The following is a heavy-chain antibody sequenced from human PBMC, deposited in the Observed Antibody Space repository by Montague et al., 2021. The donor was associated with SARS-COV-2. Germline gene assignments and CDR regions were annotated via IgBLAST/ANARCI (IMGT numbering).Heavy chain of an antibody. V-gene: IGHV4-39*01. J-gene: IGHJ4*02. CDR1: HGSTSSSSYY. CDR2: IYYNGRT. D-gene: IGHD3-9*01. CDR3: ARLRRILTGYYGSFDH. Sequence: SETLSLTCTVSHGSTSSSSYYWGWIRQPPGQGLEWIGTIYYNGRTYYNPSLKSRVTISLDTPKNQFSLMLSSVSVADTAVFYFARLRRILTGYYGSFDHWGQGTLVSVSS.